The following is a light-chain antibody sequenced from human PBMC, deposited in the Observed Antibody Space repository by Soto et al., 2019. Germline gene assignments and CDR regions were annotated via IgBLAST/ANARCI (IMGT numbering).Light chain of an antibody. Sequence: EIVMTQSPATLSVSPGERATLSCRASESINRDLAWYQQKPGQAPRLLVHGASTRATGIPGRFSGSGSGTEFTLTISSLQSEDFAVYYCQHYINGPPWPFGQGTKVEIK. CDR3: QHYINGPPWP. CDR1: ESINRD. V-gene: IGKV3-15*01. CDR2: GAS. J-gene: IGKJ1*01.